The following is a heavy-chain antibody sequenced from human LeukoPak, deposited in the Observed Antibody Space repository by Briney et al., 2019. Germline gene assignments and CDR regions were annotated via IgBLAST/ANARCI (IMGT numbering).Heavy chain of an antibody. J-gene: IGHJ5*02. V-gene: IGHV4-59*01. Sequence: SETLSLTCTVSGGSISSYYWSWIRQPPGKGLEWIGYIYYSGSTNYNPSLKSRVTISVDTSKNQFSLKLSSVTAADTAVYYCARDPSGYNWFDPWGQGTLVTVSS. D-gene: IGHD5-12*01. CDR3: ARDPSGYNWFDP. CDR2: IYYSGST. CDR1: GGSISSYY.